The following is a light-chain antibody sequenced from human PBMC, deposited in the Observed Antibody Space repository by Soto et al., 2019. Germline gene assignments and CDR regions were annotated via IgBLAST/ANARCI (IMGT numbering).Light chain of an antibody. Sequence: IQMTQSPSSLFASVGYRVTITCQATQDINIYLNWYQQKPGKAPNLLIYDASNLEIGVPSRFSGSGSGTHFTFTISSLQTEDIGTYYCQQYDILPITFGRGTRLE. J-gene: IGKJ5*01. CDR3: QQYDILPIT. CDR2: DAS. V-gene: IGKV1-33*01. CDR1: QDINIY.